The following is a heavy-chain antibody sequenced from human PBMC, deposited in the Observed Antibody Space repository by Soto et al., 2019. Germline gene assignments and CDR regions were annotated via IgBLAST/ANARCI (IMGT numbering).Heavy chain of an antibody. V-gene: IGHV4-39*07. CDR2: IYYSGST. CDR3: ARDKMTGLFDY. CDR1: GGSIRSPHDY. J-gene: IGHJ4*02. D-gene: IGHD3-9*01. Sequence: SETQSLTCTVSGGSIRSPHDYWAWIRQSPGRGLERIASIYYSGSTYYNPSLKSLVTISVDTSKNQFSLKLTSVTAADTAVYYCARDKMTGLFDYWGQGTLVTVSS.